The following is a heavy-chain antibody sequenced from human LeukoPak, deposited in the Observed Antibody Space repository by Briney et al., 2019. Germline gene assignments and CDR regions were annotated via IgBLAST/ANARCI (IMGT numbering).Heavy chain of an antibody. CDR1: GFTFSSYG. CDR3: AISLGRYPTYFQH. Sequence: TGGSLRLSCAASGFTFSSYGMHWVRQAPGKGLEWVAFIRYDGSNKYYADSVKGRFTISRDNSKNTLYLRMNSLRAEDTAVYYCAISLGRYPTYFQHWGQGTLVTVSS. CDR2: IRYDGSNK. V-gene: IGHV3-30*02. D-gene: IGHD3-16*02. J-gene: IGHJ1*01.